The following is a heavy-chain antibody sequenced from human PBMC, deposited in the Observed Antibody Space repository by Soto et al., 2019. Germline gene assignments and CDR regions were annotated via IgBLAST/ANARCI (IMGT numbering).Heavy chain of an antibody. CDR3: ARDRQYYHFWGGDQNEGAYDMDV. V-gene: IGHV4-34*02. Sequence: QVQLQQWGAGLLKPSETLSLTCVVYGGSFSGAYWTWIRQAPGKGLEWMGESNHSGATTYNSSLKSRVTIAVDTSQNKFSLTLYSVTAADTAVYYCARDRQYYHFWGGDQNEGAYDMDVWGQGTTVTVSS. D-gene: IGHD3-3*02. J-gene: IGHJ6*01. CDR2: SNHSGAT. CDR1: GGSFSGAY.